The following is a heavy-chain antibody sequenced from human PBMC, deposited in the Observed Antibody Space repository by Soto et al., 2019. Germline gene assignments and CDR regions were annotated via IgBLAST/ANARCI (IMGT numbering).Heavy chain of an antibody. J-gene: IGHJ3*02. CDR2: INPNSGGT. V-gene: IGHV1-2*02. CDR3: ARERRNRYYYCSGDAFDI. CDR1: GYTFTGYY. D-gene: IGHD3-10*01. Sequence: QVQLVQSGAEVKKPGASVKVSCKASGYTFTGYYMHWVRQAPGQGLEWMGWINPNSGGTNYAQKFQSSVTMTRDTSNSTAYMELSRLRSDDTAVYYCARERRNRYYYCSGDAFDIWGQVTMVTVSS.